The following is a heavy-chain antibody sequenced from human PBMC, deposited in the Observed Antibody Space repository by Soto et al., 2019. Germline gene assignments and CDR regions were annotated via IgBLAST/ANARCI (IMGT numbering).Heavy chain of an antibody. V-gene: IGHV3-30*09. CDR1: GFIFINYA. CDR3: ARDVSDYVLDV. CDR2: ISYDGRHI. J-gene: IGHJ6*02. D-gene: IGHD4-17*01. Sequence: QLHLVESGGGVVQPGNSLRLSCTASGFIFINYAMHWVRQAPGKGLEWVALISYDGRHIYYADSVKGRFAISRDNSKNTLDLVMNSLRREDTAMYYCARDVSDYVLDVWGQGTTVNVSS.